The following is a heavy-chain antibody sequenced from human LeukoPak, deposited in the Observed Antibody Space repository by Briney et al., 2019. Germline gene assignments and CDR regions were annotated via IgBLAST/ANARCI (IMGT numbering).Heavy chain of an antibody. CDR2: ISSNGGST. D-gene: IGHD1-1*01. Sequence: PGGSLRLSCAASGFTFSSYAMHWVRQAPGKGLEYVSAISSNGGSTYYANSVKGRFTISRDNSKNTLYLQMGSLRAEDMAVYYCARSRTTYDFDYWGQGTLVTVSS. CDR1: GFTFSSYA. J-gene: IGHJ4*02. V-gene: IGHV3-64*01. CDR3: ARSRTTYDFDY.